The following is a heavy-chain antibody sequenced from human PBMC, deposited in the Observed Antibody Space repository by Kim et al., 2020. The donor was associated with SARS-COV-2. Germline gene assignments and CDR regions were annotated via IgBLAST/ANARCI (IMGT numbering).Heavy chain of an antibody. Sequence: GGSLRLSCAASGFTFSSYSMNWVRQAPGKGLEWVSSISSSSSYIYYADSVKGRFTISRDNAKNSLYLQMNSLRAEDTAVYYCARDLSITIFGVALSDAFDISGQGTMVTVSS. CDR1: GFTFSSYS. CDR2: ISSSSSYI. D-gene: IGHD3-3*01. CDR3: ARDLSITIFGVALSDAFDI. J-gene: IGHJ3*02. V-gene: IGHV3-21*01.